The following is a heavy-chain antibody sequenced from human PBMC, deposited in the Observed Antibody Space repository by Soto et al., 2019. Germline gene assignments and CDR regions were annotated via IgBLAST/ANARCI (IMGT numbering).Heavy chain of an antibody. J-gene: IGHJ4*02. CDR3: VRGPYNYNSRYFDY. D-gene: IGHD1-1*01. V-gene: IGHV4-34*01. CDR2: INHSGIT. CDR1: GGSFSGYF. Sequence: SETLSLTCTVSGGSFSGYFWTWIRQPPGKGLEWLAEINHSGITNYNPSVESRVSMSVDTSKNQFSLRLYSVAAADTAVYYCVRGPYNYNSRYFDYWGQGTLVTVS.